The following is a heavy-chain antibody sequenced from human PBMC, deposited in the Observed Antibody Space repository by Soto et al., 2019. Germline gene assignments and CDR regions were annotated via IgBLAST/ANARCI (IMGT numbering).Heavy chain of an antibody. Sequence: QVQLQQWGAGLLKPSETLSLTCAVYGGSFSGYYWSWIRQPPGKGLEWIGEINHSGSTNYNPSLKCRITISVDTSKNQFSLKLSSVTAADTAVYYCASYGPSQSRGDYWGQGTLVTVSS. J-gene: IGHJ4*02. CDR2: INHSGST. CDR3: ASYGPSQSRGDY. CDR1: GGSFSGYY. V-gene: IGHV4-34*01. D-gene: IGHD3-10*01.